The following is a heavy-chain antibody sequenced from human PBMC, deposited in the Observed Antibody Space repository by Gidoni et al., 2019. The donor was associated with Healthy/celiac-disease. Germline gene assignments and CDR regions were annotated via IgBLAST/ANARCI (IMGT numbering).Heavy chain of an antibody. CDR1: GGSISSSNW. V-gene: IGHV4-4*02. CDR2: IYHSGST. CDR3: ARVRRFMITFGGVTDAFDI. J-gene: IGHJ3*02. D-gene: IGHD3-16*01. Sequence: QVQLQESGPGLVKPSGTLSLTCAVSGGSISSSNWWSWVRQPPGKGLEWIGEIYHSGSTNYNPSLKSRVTISVDKSKNQFSLKLSSVTAADTAVYYCARVRRFMITFGGVTDAFDIWGQGTMVTVSS.